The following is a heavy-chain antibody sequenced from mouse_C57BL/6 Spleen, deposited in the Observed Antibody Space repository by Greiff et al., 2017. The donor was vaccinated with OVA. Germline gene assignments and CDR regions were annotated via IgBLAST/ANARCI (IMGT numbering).Heavy chain of an antibody. CDR2: IDPSDSYT. CDR3: ARYGVTTAFDV. CDR1: GYTFTSYW. V-gene: IGHV1-69*01. D-gene: IGHD2-2*01. Sequence: VQLQQPGAELVMPGASVKLSCKASGYTFTSYWMHWVQQRPGQGLEWIGEIDPSDSYTNYNQKFKGKSTLTVDKSSSTAYMQLSSLTSEDSAVYYCARYGVTTAFDVWGTGTTVTVSS. J-gene: IGHJ1*03.